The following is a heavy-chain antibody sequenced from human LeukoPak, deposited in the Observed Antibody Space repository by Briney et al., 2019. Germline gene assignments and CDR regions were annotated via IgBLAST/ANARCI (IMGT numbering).Heavy chain of an antibody. CDR2: IYYSGST. V-gene: IGHV4-39*07. CDR1: GESLSNYY. J-gene: IGHJ4*02. Sequence: SETLSLTCAVYGESLSNYYWSWIRQPPGKGLEWIGSIYYSGSTYYNPSLKSRVTISVDTSKNQFSLKLSSVTAADTAVYYCARAGGQWLIWGQGTLVTVSS. CDR3: ARAGGQWLI. D-gene: IGHD6-19*01.